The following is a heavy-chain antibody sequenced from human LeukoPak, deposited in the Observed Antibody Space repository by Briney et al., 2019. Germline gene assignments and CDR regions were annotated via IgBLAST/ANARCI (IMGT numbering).Heavy chain of an antibody. J-gene: IGHJ4*02. CDR2: IYSGGST. Sequence: PGGSLRLSCAASGFTVSSKYMSWVRQAPGKGLEWVSVIYSGGSTDYADSVKGRFTISRDNSENTLHLQMSSLRAEDTAVYYCARIPKTTYFDYWGQGTLVTVSS. D-gene: IGHD4-17*01. CDR1: GFTVSSKY. V-gene: IGHV3-53*01. CDR3: ARIPKTTYFDY.